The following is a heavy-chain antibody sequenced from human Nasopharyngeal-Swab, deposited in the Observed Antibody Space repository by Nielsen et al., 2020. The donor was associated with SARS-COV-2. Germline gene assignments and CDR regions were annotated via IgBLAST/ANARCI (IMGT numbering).Heavy chain of an antibody. CDR1: GFSLSTSGMC. V-gene: IGHV2-70*01. Sequence: SGPTLVKPTQTLTLTCTFSGFSLSTSGMCVSWIRRPPGKALEWLALIDWDDDKYYSTSLKTRLTISKDTSKNQVVLTMTNMDPVDTATYYCARDHDFWSGNYYYYGMDVWGQGTTVTVSS. D-gene: IGHD3-3*01. J-gene: IGHJ6*02. CDR2: IDWDDDK. CDR3: ARDHDFWSGNYYYYGMDV.